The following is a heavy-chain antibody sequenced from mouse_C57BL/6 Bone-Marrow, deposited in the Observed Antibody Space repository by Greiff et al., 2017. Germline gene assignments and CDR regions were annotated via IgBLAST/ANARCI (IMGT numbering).Heavy chain of an antibody. Sequence: VQLQESGAELARPGASVKLSCKASGYTFTSYGISWVKQRTGQGLEWIGEIYPRSGNTYYNEKFKGKATLTADKSSSTAYMELRSLTSEDSAVYFCARWGLRRGYAMDYWGQGTSVTVSA. J-gene: IGHJ4*01. CDR2: IYPRSGNT. CDR3: ARWGLRRGYAMDY. D-gene: IGHD3-1*01. CDR1: GYTFTSYG. V-gene: IGHV1-81*01.